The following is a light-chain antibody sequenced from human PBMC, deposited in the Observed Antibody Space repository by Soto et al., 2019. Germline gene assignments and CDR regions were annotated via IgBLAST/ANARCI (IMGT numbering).Light chain of an antibody. CDR2: AAS. CDR3: QQRSTWPWT. J-gene: IGKJ1*01. V-gene: IGKV3-11*01. CDR1: QSVSSL. Sequence: EIVLTQSPATLYSSPGEEATLSCGASQSVSSLLAWYQQKPGQAPRLLIYAASNRATGIPARFSGSGSGTDFTLAISMLEPEDLAIYYCQQRSTWPWTFGQGTKVEI.